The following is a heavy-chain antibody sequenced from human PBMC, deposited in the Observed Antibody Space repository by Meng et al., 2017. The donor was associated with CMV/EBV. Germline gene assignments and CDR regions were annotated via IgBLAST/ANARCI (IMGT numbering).Heavy chain of an antibody. J-gene: IGHJ4*02. CDR3: ARGPEVDYGDYVGLDY. V-gene: IGHV4-4*07. Sequence: VQRQDGGAGVVQPSDTLSLSVIVSVGSISSYSWSWIRQPAGKGLEWIGRIYTSGSTNYNPSLKSRVTMSVDTSKNQFSLKLSSVTAADTAVYYCARGPEVDYGDYVGLDYWGQGTLVTVSS. CDR1: VGSISSYS. D-gene: IGHD4-17*01. CDR2: IYTSGST.